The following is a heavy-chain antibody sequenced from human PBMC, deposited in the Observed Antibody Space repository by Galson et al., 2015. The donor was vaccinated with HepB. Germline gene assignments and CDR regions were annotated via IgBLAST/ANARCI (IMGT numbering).Heavy chain of an antibody. V-gene: IGHV3-23*01. CDR2: ISGASTGAVT. D-gene: IGHD1-26*01. CDR1: GFIFSGYS. CDR3: ANLPSPRIVGQFYYFDY. Sequence: SLRLSCAASGFIFSGYSMNWVRQAPGKGLEWVSIISGASTGAVTYYSDSVKGRFTISRDNSKNILYLQMNSLRDEDTAVYYCANLPSPRIVGQFYYFDYWGQGTQVTVSS. J-gene: IGHJ4*02.